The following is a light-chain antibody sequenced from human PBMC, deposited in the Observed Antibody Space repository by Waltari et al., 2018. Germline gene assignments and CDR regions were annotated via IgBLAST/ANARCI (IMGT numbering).Light chain of an antibody. CDR1: TSNIGSNT. J-gene: IGLJ1*01. Sequence: QSVLTQTPSASGTPGQRVTISCSGSTSNIGSNTVNWYQTLPGTAPKLLIYNNYQRPSGVPDRFSGSKSGTSASLAISGLQSEDESDYYCATWDDSLNGYLFGTGTKVNVL. V-gene: IGLV1-44*01. CDR2: NNY. CDR3: ATWDDSLNGYL.